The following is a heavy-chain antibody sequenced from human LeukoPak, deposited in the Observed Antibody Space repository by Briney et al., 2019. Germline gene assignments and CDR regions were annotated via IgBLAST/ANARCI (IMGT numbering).Heavy chain of an antibody. Sequence: SETLSLTCTVSGGSVSSDYWSWIRQPPVKGLEWIGYIYHTGNSDYNPSLKSRATISLDTSKNQFSLKLTSVTAADTAVYFCARHHFSSPFDYWGQGTLVTVSS. CDR3: ARHHFSSPFDY. CDR2: IYHTGNS. V-gene: IGHV4-59*08. CDR1: GGSVSSDY. J-gene: IGHJ4*02.